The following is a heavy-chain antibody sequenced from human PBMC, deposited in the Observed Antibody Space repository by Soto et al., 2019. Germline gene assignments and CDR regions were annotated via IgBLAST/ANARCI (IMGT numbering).Heavy chain of an antibody. D-gene: IGHD3-22*01. CDR1: RFTFSIYG. CDR3: AKYYYDSIGYYFVPLPFYDY. V-gene: IGHV3-30*18. CDR2: ISYDGSNK. J-gene: IGHJ4*02. Sequence: QAGGSLGLSCAASRFTFSIYGMHWVRQAPGKGLEWVAVISYDGSNKYYADSVKGRFTISRDNSKKTLYLQMNSLRAEDTAVYYCAKYYYDSIGYYFVPLPFYDYWGQRTLVPVSS.